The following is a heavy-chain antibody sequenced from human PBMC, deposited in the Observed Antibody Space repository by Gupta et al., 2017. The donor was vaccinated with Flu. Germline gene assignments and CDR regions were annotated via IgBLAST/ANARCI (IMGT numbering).Heavy chain of an antibody. V-gene: IGHV3-23*01. D-gene: IGHD2-8*01. CDR2: ITGSGGST. J-gene: IGHJ4*02. CDR3: AKTRMVYAIQDFLDS. Sequence: EVQLLESGGGLVQPGGSLRLSCAASGFPFRSHAMSWVRQAPGKGLEWVSTITGSGGSTYYSDSVKGRLTISRDNSKNTLYLQMNSLRGEDTAVYHCAKTRMVYAIQDFLDSWGQGTLVTVSS. CDR1: GFPFRSHA.